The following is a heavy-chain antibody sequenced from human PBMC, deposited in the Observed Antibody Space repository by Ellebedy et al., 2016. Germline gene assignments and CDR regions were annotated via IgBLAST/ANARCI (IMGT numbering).Heavy chain of an antibody. J-gene: IGHJ4*02. CDR1: GYTFTSYD. CDR2: MNPNSGNT. CDR3: AREYSSSPPHYYFDY. D-gene: IGHD6-6*01. Sequence: ASVKVSXXASGYTFTSYDINWVRQATGQGLEWMGWMNPNSGNTGYAQKFQGRVTMTRNTSISTAYMELSSLRAEDTAVYYCAREYSSSPPHYYFDYWGQGTLVTVSS. V-gene: IGHV1-8*01.